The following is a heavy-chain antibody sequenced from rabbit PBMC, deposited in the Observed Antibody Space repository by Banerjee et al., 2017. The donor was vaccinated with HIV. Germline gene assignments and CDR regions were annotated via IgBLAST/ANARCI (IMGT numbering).Heavy chain of an antibody. Sequence: QEQLEESGGGLVKPEGSLTLTCKASGSDFSSYYMTWVRQAPGKGLEWIACIYTGDGNTHYASWAKGRFTISKTSWTTVTLQMTSLTAADTATYFCARGDTYGYAGYANFNLWGPGTLVTVS. CDR3: ARGDTYGYAGYANFNL. V-gene: IGHV1S45*01. D-gene: IGHD6-1*01. CDR2: IYTGDGNT. CDR1: GSDFSSYYM. J-gene: IGHJ4*01.